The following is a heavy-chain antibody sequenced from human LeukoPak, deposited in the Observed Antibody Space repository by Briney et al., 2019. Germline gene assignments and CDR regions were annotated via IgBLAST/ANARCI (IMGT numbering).Heavy chain of an antibody. V-gene: IGHV4-59*12. CDR3: ARGIRLDYDFWSGYYNRYYYYYMDV. Sequence: SETLSLTCTVSGGSISSYYWSWIRQPPGKGLEWIGYIYYSGSTNYNPSLKSRVTISVDTSKNQFSLKLSSVTAADTAVYYCARGIRLDYDFWSGYYNRYYYYYMDVWGKGTTVTVSS. J-gene: IGHJ6*03. CDR2: IYYSGST. D-gene: IGHD3-3*01. CDR1: GGSISSYY.